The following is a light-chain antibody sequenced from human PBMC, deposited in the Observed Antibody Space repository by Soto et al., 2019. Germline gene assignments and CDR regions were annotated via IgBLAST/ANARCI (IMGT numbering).Light chain of an antibody. J-gene: IGKJ4*01. V-gene: IGKV3-11*01. Sequence: EIVLTQSPATLSLSPGERAALSCRASQSVSSYLAWYQQKPGQAPRLLIYDASKRAPCIPGRFSGSGSGTDFTLTISSLEAEDFAVYFCQQRSNWPSTFGGGTKVDI. CDR1: QSVSSY. CDR2: DAS. CDR3: QQRSNWPST.